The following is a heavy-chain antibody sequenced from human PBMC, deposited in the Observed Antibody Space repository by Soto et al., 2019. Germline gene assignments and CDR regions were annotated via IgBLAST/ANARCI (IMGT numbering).Heavy chain of an antibody. CDR2: IYHSGST. CDR1: GGSISSIDW. J-gene: IGHJ5*02. D-gene: IGHD3-22*01. Sequence: SETLSLTCAVSGGSISSIDWWSWVRQPPGKGLEWIGEIYHSGSTDYNPSLKSRVTISVDKSKNQFSLKLSSVTAADTAVYYCARAGDSSGYYSGHDWFYPWGQGTLVTVSS. CDR3: ARAGDSSGYYSGHDWFYP. V-gene: IGHV4-4*02.